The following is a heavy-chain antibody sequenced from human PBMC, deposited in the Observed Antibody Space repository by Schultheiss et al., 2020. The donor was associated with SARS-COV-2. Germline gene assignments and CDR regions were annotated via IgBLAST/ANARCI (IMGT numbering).Heavy chain of an antibody. J-gene: IGHJ4*02. D-gene: IGHD3-22*01. CDR3: ARENYDSSGYDY. CDR1: GYTFTSYG. V-gene: IGHV1-2*02. Sequence: ASVKVSCKASGYTFTSYGISWVRQAPGQGLEWMGWINPNSGGTNYAQKFQGRVTMTRDTSISTAYMELSRLRSDDTAVYYCARENYDSSGYDYWGQGTLVTVSS. CDR2: INPNSGGT.